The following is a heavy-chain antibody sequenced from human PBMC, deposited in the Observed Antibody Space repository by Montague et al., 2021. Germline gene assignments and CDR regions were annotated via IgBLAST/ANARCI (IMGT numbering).Heavy chain of an antibody. Sequence: SETLSLTCTVSGASINSSPYYWGWIRQPPGKGLEWIRSIYYSANTYYNPSLKSRLSISVDTTKNQFSLRLKSVTAADTAVYHCARVDCDGDCYTFDPWGQGTLVTVSS. CDR1: GASINSSPYY. CDR3: ARVDCDGDCYTFDP. J-gene: IGHJ5*02. V-gene: IGHV4-39*01. CDR2: IYYSANT. D-gene: IGHD2-21*02.